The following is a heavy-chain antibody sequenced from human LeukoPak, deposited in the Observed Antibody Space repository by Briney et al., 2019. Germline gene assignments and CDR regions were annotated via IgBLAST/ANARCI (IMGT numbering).Heavy chain of an antibody. Sequence: ASVKVSCKASGYTFTAYYVHWVRQAPGQGPEWMGWIHPNSGGTKYAQNFQGRVNMTRDTSITTAYMELSSLRSDDTAVYYCARGDIYWDYWGQGTQVTVSS. CDR3: ARGDIYWDY. D-gene: IGHD2-15*01. CDR2: IHPNSGGT. CDR1: GYTFTAYY. V-gene: IGHV1-2*02. J-gene: IGHJ4*02.